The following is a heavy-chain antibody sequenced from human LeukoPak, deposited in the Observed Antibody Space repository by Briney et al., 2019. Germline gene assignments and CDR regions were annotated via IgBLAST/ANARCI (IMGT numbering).Heavy chain of an antibody. V-gene: IGHV3-33*01. J-gene: IGHJ4*02. D-gene: IGHD4-17*01. CDR1: GFTFSSYG. CDR2: IWYDGSNK. Sequence: GRSLRLSCAASGFTFSSYGMHWVRQAPGKGLEWVAVIWYDGSNKYYADSVKGRFTISRDNSKNTLYLQMNSLRAEDTAVYYCARDPNYGDYPPHSDYWGQGTLVTVSS. CDR3: ARDPNYGDYPPHSDY.